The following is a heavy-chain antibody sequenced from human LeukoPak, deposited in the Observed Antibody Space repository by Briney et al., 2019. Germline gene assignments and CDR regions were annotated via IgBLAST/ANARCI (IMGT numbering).Heavy chain of an antibody. CDR3: ARDFGPTGLQPGVH. CDR1: GYTFTSYA. J-gene: IGHJ4*02. V-gene: IGHV7-4-1*02. D-gene: IGHD1-1*01. Sequence: ASVKVSCKASGYTFTSYAMNWVRQAPGQGLEWMGWINTNTGNPTYAQGFTGRFVFSLDTSVSTAYLQISSLKAEDTAVYYCARDFGPTGLQPGVHWGQGTLVTVSS. CDR2: INTNTGNP.